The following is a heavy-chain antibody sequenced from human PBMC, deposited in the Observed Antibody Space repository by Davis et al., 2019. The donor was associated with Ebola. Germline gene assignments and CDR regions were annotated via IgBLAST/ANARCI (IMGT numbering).Heavy chain of an antibody. Sequence: AASVKVSCKASGYTFTNYYMHWVRQAPGQGLEWMGMINPNDGRTIYAQKFQGRVTMTRDTSINTAYMELSSLISEDTAIYYCAKGGGNKLFDAFDFWGQGTMVTVSS. J-gene: IGHJ3*01. V-gene: IGHV1-46*01. CDR1: GYTFTNYY. CDR2: INPNDGRT. CDR3: AKGGGNKLFDAFDF. D-gene: IGHD2-15*01.